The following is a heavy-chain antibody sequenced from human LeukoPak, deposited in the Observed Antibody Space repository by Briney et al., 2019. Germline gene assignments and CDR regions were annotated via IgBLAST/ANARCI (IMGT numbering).Heavy chain of an antibody. V-gene: IGHV4-59*01. Sequence: SETLSLTCTVSGGSISSYYWSWIRQPPGKGLEWIGYIYYSGSANYNPSLKSRVTISVDTSKNQFSLRLSSVTAADTAVYYCARDRYGDSAADYWGQGTLVTASP. CDR2: IYYSGSA. J-gene: IGHJ4*02. CDR3: ARDRYGDSAADY. CDR1: GGSISSYY. D-gene: IGHD4-17*01.